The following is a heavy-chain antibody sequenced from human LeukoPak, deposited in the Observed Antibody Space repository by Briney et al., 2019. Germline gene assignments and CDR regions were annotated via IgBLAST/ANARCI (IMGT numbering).Heavy chain of an antibody. J-gene: IGHJ6*04. V-gene: IGHV3-7*03. CDR3: ARERRVVVVAATDYYYGMDV. CDR2: IKQDGSEK. Sequence: GGSLRLSCAASGFTFSSYWMSWVRQAPGEGLEWLANIKQDGSEKYYVDSVKGRFTISGDNAKNSLYLQMNSLRAEDTAVYYCARERRVVVVAATDYYYGMDVWGKGTTVTVSS. CDR1: GFTFSSYW. D-gene: IGHD2-15*01.